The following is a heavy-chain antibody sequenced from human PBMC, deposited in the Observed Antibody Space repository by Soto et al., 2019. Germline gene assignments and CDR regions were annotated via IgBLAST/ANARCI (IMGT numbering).Heavy chain of an antibody. V-gene: IGHV3-48*02. Sequence: EVQLVESGGGLVQPGGSLRLSCAASGFSLSSYSMNWVRQAPGKGLEWISFISSSSTIYYADSVKGRFTISRDNAKNSLYLQMNSLRDEDTAMYYCARAFETGGQGTLVIVSS. CDR3: ARAFET. CDR1: GFSLSSYS. J-gene: IGHJ4*02. CDR2: ISSSSTI.